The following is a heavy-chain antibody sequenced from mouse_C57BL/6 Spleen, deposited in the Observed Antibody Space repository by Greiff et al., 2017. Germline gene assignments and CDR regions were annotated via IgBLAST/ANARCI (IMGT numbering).Heavy chain of an antibody. D-gene: IGHD2-4*01. CDR3: ARVDYDYFDY. CDR1: GYSITSGYY. CDR2: ISYDGSN. J-gene: IGHJ2*01. Sequence: VQLKESGPGLVKPSQSLSLTCSVTGYSITSGYYWNWIRQFPGNKLEWMGYISYDGSNNYNPSLKNRSSITRDTSKNQFFLKLNSVTTEDTATYYCARVDYDYFDYWGQGTTLTVSS. V-gene: IGHV3-6*01.